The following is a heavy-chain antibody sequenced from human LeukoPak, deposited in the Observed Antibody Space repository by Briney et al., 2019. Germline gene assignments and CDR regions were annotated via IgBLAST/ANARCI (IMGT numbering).Heavy chain of an antibody. V-gene: IGHV4-30-2*01. D-gene: IGHD3-22*01. CDR3: ARSYDSSGYYLNWFDL. CDR1: GGSISSGGYS. J-gene: IGHJ5*02. CDR2: VYHSGNT. Sequence: SQTLSLTCTVSGGSISSGGYSWIWIRQPPGKGLEWIGSVYHSGNTYYNPSLKSRVTISLDRSKNQFSLRLSSVTAADTAVYYCARSYDSSGYYLNWFDLWGQGTLVTVSS.